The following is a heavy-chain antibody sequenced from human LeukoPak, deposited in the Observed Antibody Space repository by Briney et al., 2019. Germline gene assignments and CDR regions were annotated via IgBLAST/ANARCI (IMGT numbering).Heavy chain of an antibody. D-gene: IGHD3-22*01. CDR1: GYTFTGHY. Sequence: GASVKVSCKASGYTFTGHYMHWVRQAPGQGLEWMGWINPNSGGTNYAQKFQGRVTLTRDTSISTAYMELSRLRSDDTAVYYCARVRNYYDSSGYLYYFDYWGQGTLVTVSS. CDR3: ARVRNYYDSSGYLYYFDY. CDR2: INPNSGGT. V-gene: IGHV1-2*02. J-gene: IGHJ4*02.